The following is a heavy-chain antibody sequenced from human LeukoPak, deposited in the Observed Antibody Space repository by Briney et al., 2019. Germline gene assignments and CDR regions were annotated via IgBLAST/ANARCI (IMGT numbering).Heavy chain of an antibody. V-gene: IGHV3-11*01. D-gene: IGHD2-2*01. Sequence: GGSLRLSCAASGFTFSDYYMTWIRQAPGKGLDWVSYINTNGDTAFYADSVRGRFTMSGDNAKKSLHLQMNSLRAEDSAVYYCALSSISPSYYYGIDVWGQGTTVTVSS. CDR3: ALSSISPSYYYGIDV. CDR1: GFTFSDYY. CDR2: INTNGDTA. J-gene: IGHJ6*02.